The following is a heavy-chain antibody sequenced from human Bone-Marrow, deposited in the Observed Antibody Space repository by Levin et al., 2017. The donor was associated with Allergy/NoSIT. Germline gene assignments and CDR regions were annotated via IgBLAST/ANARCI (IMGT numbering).Heavy chain of an antibody. CDR1: GGTFNTYT. Sequence: KISCKASGGTFNTYTLSWVRQAPGQGLEWMGRIIPMYGTTDYAQKFQGRLTITADLSTHTVYLELSSLRSEDSAVYYCARVPAFYYDSSGTYTDYWGQGTAVTVSS. CDR3: ARVPAFYYDSSGTYTDY. V-gene: IGHV1-69*01. CDR2: IIPMYGTT. D-gene: IGHD3-22*01. J-gene: IGHJ4*02.